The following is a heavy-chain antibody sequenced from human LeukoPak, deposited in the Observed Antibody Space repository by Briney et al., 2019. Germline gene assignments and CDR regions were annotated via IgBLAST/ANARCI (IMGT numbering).Heavy chain of an antibody. CDR3: ARDLVSGLGGPNTFDY. CDR2: ISAYNANT. J-gene: IGHJ4*03. Sequence: GASVKVSCKASGYTFTSYGISWVRQAPGQGLEWMGWISAYNANTNYAQKLQGRVTMTTDTSTSTAYMELRSLRSDDTAVYYCARDLVSGLGGPNTFDYWGQGTTVTVSS. CDR1: GYTFTSYG. V-gene: IGHV1-18*01. D-gene: IGHD3-16*01.